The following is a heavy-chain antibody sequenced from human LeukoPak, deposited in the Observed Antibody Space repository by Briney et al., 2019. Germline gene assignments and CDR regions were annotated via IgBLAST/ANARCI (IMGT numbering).Heavy chain of an antibody. CDR2: INPNSGGT. CDR3: ARERGKNIVVVPAAPYFDP. J-gene: IGHJ5*02. D-gene: IGHD2-2*01. CDR1: GYTFTGYY. Sequence: APVKVSCKASGYTFTGYYMHWVRQAPGQGLEWMGWINPNSGGTNYAQKFQGRVTMTRDTSISTAYMELSRLGSDDTAVYYCARERGKNIVVVPAAPYFDPWGQGTLVTVSS. V-gene: IGHV1-2*02.